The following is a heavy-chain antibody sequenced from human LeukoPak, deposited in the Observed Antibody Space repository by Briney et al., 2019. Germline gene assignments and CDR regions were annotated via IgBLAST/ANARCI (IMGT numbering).Heavy chain of an antibody. J-gene: IGHJ4*02. CDR2: ISDSGGNT. Sequence: GGSLRLSCAASGFTFNSYAMSWVRQAPWERLQWVSGISDSGGNTYYADSVRGRFTISRDNSKNSLYLQMNSLRAEDTAVYYCARAGSGASGGYWGQGTLVTVSS. CDR3: ARAGSGASGGY. V-gene: IGHV3-23*01. D-gene: IGHD6-19*01. CDR1: GFTFNSYA.